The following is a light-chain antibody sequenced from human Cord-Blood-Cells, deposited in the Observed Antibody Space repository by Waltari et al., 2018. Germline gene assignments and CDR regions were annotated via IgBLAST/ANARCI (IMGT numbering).Light chain of an antibody. CDR1: QSVLYCSNNKNY. J-gene: IGKJ1*01. V-gene: IGKV4-1*01. CDR3: QQYYSTPWT. Sequence: DIVMTQSPDSLAVSLGERATINCKSTQSVLYCSNNKNYLAWYQQKPGQPHKLLIYWASTREAGVPDRFSGSGSGTDFTLTISSLQAEDVAVYYCQQYYSTPWTFGQGTKVEIK. CDR2: WAS.